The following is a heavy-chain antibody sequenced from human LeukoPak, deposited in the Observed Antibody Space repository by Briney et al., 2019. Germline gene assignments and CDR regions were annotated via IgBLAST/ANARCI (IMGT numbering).Heavy chain of an antibody. J-gene: IGHJ5*02. D-gene: IGHD5-12*01. CDR1: GYSFSDYY. Sequence: ASVKVSCKASGYSFSDYYIHWLPQDPGQGLEWMGWINPDSGGTNYAQRFQGRVTMTRDTSITTVYMELSRLRSDDTAVFYCTREARAGNWFYPWGQGTPVIVSS. CDR2: INPDSGGT. CDR3: TREARAGNWFYP. V-gene: IGHV1-2*02.